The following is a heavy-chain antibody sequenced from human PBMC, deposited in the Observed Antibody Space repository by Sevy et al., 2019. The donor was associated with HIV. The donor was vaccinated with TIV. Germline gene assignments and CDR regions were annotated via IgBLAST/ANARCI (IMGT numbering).Heavy chain of an antibody. CDR2: ITSSSNTI. Sequence: GGSLRLSCAASGFRFRDYRMNWVRQAPGKGLEWVSYITSSSNTINYADAVKGRFTISRDNGRNSLYLQINSLRHEDTAVDYCARDRGRGEVALDLWGQGTLVTVSS. CDR3: ARDRGRGEVALDL. CDR1: GFRFRDYR. V-gene: IGHV3-48*02. D-gene: IGHD3-10*01. J-gene: IGHJ5*02.